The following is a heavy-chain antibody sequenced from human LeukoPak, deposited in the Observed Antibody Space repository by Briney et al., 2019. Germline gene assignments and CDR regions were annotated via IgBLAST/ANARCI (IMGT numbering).Heavy chain of an antibody. J-gene: IGHJ4*02. V-gene: IGHV4-31*03. CDR2: IYYNGNT. CDR1: GNSISRAGYY. D-gene: IGHD3-10*01. Sequence: SETLSLTCTVSGNSISRAGYYWNWIRQHPGQGLEWIGYIYYNGNTFYNPSLESRMTMSLDTSKSQFSLKLSSVTAADTAVYYCARSGDLGGGFDYWGQGTLVTVSS. CDR3: ARSGDLGGGFDY.